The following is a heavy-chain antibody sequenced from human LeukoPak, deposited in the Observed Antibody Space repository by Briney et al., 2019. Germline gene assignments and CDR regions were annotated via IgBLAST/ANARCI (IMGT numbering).Heavy chain of an antibody. D-gene: IGHD6-13*01. Sequence: GGSLRLSCAASGFTFSSYAMSWVRQAPGKGLEWVSAISGSGGSTYYADSVKGRFTISRDNSKNTLYLQMNSLRAEDTAVYYCARNLRLYSSSWYVGYWGQGTLVTVSS. CDR3: ARNLRLYSSSWYVGY. CDR1: GFTFSSYA. V-gene: IGHV3-23*01. J-gene: IGHJ4*02. CDR2: ISGSGGST.